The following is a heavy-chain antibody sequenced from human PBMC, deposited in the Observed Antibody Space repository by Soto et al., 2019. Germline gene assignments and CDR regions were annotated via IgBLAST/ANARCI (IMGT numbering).Heavy chain of an antibody. V-gene: IGHV3-23*01. J-gene: IGHJ4*02. CDR1: GFTFSNNA. CDR3: AKASSISWGVFDF. Sequence: EVQLLESGGGLVQPGGSLRLSCAAAGFTFSNNAMTWVRQAPDKGLEWVSFISANSGTTYFADSVKGRFTIPRDNSKSTLYLQMNSLRAEYTAAYYCAKASSISWGVFDFWGQGPLITVS. CDR2: ISANSGTT. D-gene: IGHD6-13*01.